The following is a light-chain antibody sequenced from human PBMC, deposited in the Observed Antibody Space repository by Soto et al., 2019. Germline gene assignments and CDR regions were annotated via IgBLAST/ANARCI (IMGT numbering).Light chain of an antibody. V-gene: IGKV1-27*01. J-gene: IGKJ2*01. CDR3: QKYNSVPYT. Sequence: DIQMTQSPSSLSASVGDRVTITCRASQDISNYLAWYQQKPGKVPKLLIYAASNLQSGVPSRFSGSRSGTEITLTISSLQPEDFATYYCQKYNSVPYTFGQGTKLEIK. CDR2: AAS. CDR1: QDISNY.